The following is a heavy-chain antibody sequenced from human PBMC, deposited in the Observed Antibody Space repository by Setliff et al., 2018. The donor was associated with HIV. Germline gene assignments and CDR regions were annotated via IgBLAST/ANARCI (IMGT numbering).Heavy chain of an antibody. CDR3: ARGSVEMATYYFDY. V-gene: IGHV4-61*02. CDR1: GGSISSGSYY. D-gene: IGHD5-12*01. Sequence: SETLSLTCTVSGGSISSGSYYWNWIRQPAGKGLEWIGRIYTSGSTNYNPSLKSRVTISVDTSKNQFSLKLSSVTAADTAVYYCARGSVEMATYYFDYWGQGTLVTVSS. J-gene: IGHJ4*02. CDR2: IYTSGST.